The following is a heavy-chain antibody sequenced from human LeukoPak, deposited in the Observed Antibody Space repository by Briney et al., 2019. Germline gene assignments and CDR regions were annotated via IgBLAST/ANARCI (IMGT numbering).Heavy chain of an antibody. CDR1: GFTYSNHW. Sequence: GGSLRLSCAASGFTYSNHWMHWVRQVPGEGLVWVSRIHRDGTTTNYADSVKGRSTISRDNARDTLFLQMNNLRVEDTAFYYCARARPDGSSYFDYWGQGILVTVSS. CDR2: IHRDGTTT. CDR3: ARARPDGSSYFDY. J-gene: IGHJ4*02. V-gene: IGHV3-74*01.